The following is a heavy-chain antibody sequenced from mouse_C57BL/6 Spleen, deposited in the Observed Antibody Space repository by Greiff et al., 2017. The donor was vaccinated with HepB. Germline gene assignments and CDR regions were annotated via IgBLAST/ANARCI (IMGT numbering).Heavy chain of an antibody. CDR1: GYTFTSYG. J-gene: IGHJ3*01. Sequence: VQLQQSGAELARPGASVQLSCKASGYTFTSYGISWVKQRTGQGLEWIGEIYPRSGNTYYNEKFKGKATLTADKSSSTAYMEIRSLTSEDSAVYFCALNDDYDPYWGQGTLVTVSA. CDR3: ALNDDYDPY. V-gene: IGHV1-81*01. CDR2: IYPRSGNT. D-gene: IGHD2-4*01.